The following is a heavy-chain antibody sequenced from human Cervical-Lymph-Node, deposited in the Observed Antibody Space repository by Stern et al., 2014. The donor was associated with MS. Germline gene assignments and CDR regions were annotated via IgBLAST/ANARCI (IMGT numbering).Heavy chain of an antibody. J-gene: IGHJ6*02. D-gene: IGHD1-1*01. CDR3: ARDAGVTTSVDNLYPRDV. V-gene: IGHV3-11*01. Sequence: VQLVESGGGLVQPRGSLRLSYAATGFTFSDYYMNSVRQATGKALEYIAFISTSGSGRHDADSVKGRFTISRDSAKKSLYLQMNSLRADDTAVYYCARDAGVTTSVDNLYPRDVWGQGTTVTVSS. CDR1: GFTFSDYY. CDR2: ISTSGSGR.